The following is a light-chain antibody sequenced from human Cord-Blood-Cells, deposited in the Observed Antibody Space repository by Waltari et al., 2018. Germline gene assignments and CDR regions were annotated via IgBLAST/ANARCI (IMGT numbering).Light chain of an antibody. Sequence: QSALTQPASVSGSPGQSITISCTATSSDVGGNNYVSWYQQHPGKAPKLMIYEVSNRPSGVSNRFSGSKSGNTASLTISGLQAEDEADYYCSSYTSSSTYVFGTGTKVTVL. V-gene: IGLV2-14*01. CDR1: SSDVGGNNY. J-gene: IGLJ1*01. CDR3: SSYTSSSTYV. CDR2: EVS.